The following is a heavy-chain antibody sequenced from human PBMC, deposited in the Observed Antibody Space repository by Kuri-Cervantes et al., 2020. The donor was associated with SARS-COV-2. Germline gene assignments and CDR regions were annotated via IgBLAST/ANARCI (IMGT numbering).Heavy chain of an antibody. CDR2: ISGSGGST. CDR3: AKSSVGYSSHGPNFDY. Sequence: GGSLRLSCAASGFTFSSYAMSWVRQAPGKGLEWVSAISGSGGSTYYADSVKGRFTISRDNSKNTLYLQMNSLRAVDTAVFYCAKSSVGYSSHGPNFDYRGQGTLVTVSS. D-gene: IGHD6-13*01. J-gene: IGHJ4*02. CDR1: GFTFSSYA. V-gene: IGHV3-23*01.